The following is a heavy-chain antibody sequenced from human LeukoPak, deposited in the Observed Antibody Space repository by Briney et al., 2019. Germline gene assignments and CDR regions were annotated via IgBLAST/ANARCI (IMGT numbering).Heavy chain of an antibody. CDR1: GGSISSGGYY. CDR3: ARDPHTAPWYLDL. V-gene: IGHV4-31*03. J-gene: IGHJ2*01. D-gene: IGHD5-18*01. CDR2: IYYSGST. Sequence: SETLSLTCTVSGGSISSGGYYWSWIRQHPGKGLEWIGYIYYSGSTYYNPSLKSRVTISVDTSKNQFSLKLSSVTAADTAVYYCARDPHTAPWYLDLWGRGTLVTVSS.